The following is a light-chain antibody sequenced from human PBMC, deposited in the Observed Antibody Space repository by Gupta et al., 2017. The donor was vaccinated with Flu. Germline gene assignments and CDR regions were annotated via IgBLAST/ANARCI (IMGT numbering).Light chain of an antibody. J-gene: IGKJ1*01. Sequence: DIVMTQSPDSLAVSLGERATINCRFSRSVLYNSNNKNYLAWYQQKPGQPPKLLIYWASTRESGVPDRFSGSGSGTDFTLTISSLQAEDVAVYYCQQYYATASWTFGQGTKVEIK. CDR2: WAS. V-gene: IGKV4-1*01. CDR1: RSVLYNSNNKNY. CDR3: QQYYATASWT.